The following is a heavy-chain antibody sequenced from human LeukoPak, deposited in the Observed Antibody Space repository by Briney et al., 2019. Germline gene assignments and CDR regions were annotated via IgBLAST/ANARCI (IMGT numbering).Heavy chain of an antibody. CDR2: INHSGST. CDR3: ARGGDGYNDY. V-gene: IGHV4-34*01. D-gene: IGHD5-24*01. J-gene: IGHJ4*02. CDR1: GGPFSGYY. Sequence: SETLSLTCAVYGGPFSGYYWSWIRQPPGKGLEWIGEINHSGSTNYNPSLKSRVTISVDTSKNQFSLKLSSVTAADTAVYYCARGGDGYNDYWGQGTLVTVSS.